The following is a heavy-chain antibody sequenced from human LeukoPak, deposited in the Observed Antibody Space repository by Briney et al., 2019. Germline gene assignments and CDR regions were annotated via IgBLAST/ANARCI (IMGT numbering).Heavy chain of an antibody. Sequence: GASVKVSCKASGYTFTSYGISWVRQAPGQGLEWMGWISAYNGNTNYAQKLQGRVTMTTDTSTSTAYMELRSLRSDDTAVYYCARDRAYGALSWGNWFDLWGQGTLVTVSS. D-gene: IGHD4-17*01. CDR1: GYTFTSYG. J-gene: IGHJ5*02. V-gene: IGHV1-18*01. CDR3: ARDRAYGALSWGNWFDL. CDR2: ISAYNGNT.